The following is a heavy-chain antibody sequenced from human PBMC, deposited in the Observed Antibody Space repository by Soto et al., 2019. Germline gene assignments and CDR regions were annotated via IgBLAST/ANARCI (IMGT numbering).Heavy chain of an antibody. D-gene: IGHD6-13*01. V-gene: IGHV1-18*01. J-gene: IGHJ1*01. CDR2: TSAYNGNT. CDR3: ARADCQQLVLWCGNFQH. Sequence: QVQLVQSGAEVKKPGASVKVSCKASGYTFTSYGISWVRQAPGQGLEWMGWTSAYNGNTNYAQKLQGRVTMTTDTSTSTAYMELRSLRSDDTAVYYCARADCQQLVLWCGNFQHWGQGTLVTVSS. CDR1: GYTFTSYG.